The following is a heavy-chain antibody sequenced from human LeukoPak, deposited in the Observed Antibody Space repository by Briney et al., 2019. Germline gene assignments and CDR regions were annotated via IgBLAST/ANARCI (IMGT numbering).Heavy chain of an antibody. Sequence: GGSLRLSCAASGFTFSSYSMNWVRQAPGKGLEWVSSISSSSSYIYYADSVKGRFTISRDNAKNSLYLQMNSLRAEDTAVYYCARDPGSNPELLWFGELPRLVSGYMDVWGKGTTVTVSS. V-gene: IGHV3-21*01. D-gene: IGHD3-10*01. CDR1: GFTFSSYS. CDR3: ARDPGSNPELLWFGELPRLVSGYMDV. CDR2: ISSSSSYI. J-gene: IGHJ6*03.